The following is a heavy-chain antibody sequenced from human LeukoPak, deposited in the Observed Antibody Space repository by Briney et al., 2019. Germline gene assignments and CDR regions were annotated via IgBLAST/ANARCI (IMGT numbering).Heavy chain of an antibody. CDR3: ARAGGDYVGY. D-gene: IGHD1-26*01. J-gene: IGHJ4*02. CDR1: GVSISSSNSY. Sequence: GTLSLTCAVSGVSISSSNSYWGWIRQPPGKGLEWVSYISSSGSTIYYADSVKGRFTISRDNAKNSLYLQMNSLRAEDTAVYYCARAGGDYVGYWGQGTLVTVSS. V-gene: IGHV3-11*01. CDR2: ISSSGSTI.